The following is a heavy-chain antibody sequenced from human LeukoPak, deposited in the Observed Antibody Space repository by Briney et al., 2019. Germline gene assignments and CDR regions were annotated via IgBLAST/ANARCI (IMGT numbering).Heavy chain of an antibody. CDR2: ISGSGGST. CDR3: AKDGYSSGWGYDY. V-gene: IGHV3-23*01. CDR1: GFTFSSYA. Sequence: GSLRLSCAASGFTFSSYAMSWVRQAPGKGLEWVSGISGSGGSTYYADSVKGRFTISRDNSKNTLYLQMNSLRAEDTAVYYCAKDGYSSGWGYDYWGQGTLVTVSS. D-gene: IGHD6-19*01. J-gene: IGHJ4*02.